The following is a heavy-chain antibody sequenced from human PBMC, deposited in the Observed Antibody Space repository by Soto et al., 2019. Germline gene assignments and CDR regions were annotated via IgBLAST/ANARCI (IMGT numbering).Heavy chain of an antibody. Sequence: PSETLSLTCAVSGSSISSGSYWGWIRQPPGKGLEWIGSIYHSGSTYYNPSLKSRVSIPVDTSKNQFSLKLTSVTAADTAVYYCARDKYYYDTSGYRNFDYWVQGTLVTVFS. CDR3: ARDKYYYDTSGYRNFDY. J-gene: IGHJ4*02. D-gene: IGHD3-22*01. CDR1: GSSISSGSY. CDR2: IYHSGST. V-gene: IGHV4-38-2*02.